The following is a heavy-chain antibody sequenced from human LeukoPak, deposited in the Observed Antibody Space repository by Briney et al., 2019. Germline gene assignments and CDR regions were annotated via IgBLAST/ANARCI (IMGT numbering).Heavy chain of an antibody. V-gene: IGHV1-18*01. CDR3: ARERRGYSYGRGDY. CDR1: GYTFSSYG. D-gene: IGHD5-18*01. J-gene: IGHJ4*02. Sequence: ASVKVSCKASGYTFSSYGISWVRQAPGHGLEWMGWISGYNGDTRYAQNLQGRVTVTTDTSTSTAYMELRSLRSDDTAVYYCARERRGYSYGRGDYWGQGTLVTVSS. CDR2: ISGYNGDT.